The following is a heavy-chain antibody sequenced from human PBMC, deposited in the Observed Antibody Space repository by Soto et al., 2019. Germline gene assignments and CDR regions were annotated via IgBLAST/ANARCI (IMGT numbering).Heavy chain of an antibody. CDR1: GYTFTSYG. D-gene: IGHD3-16*01. J-gene: IGHJ6*02. V-gene: IGHV1-18*01. Sequence: ASVKVSCKASGYTFTSYGISWVRQAPGQGLEWMGWISAYNGNTNYAQKLQGRVTMTTDTSTSTAYMELRSLRSDDTAVYYCARAPIMITFGGVTQLKKYYYGMDVWGQGTTVTVSS. CDR3: ARAPIMITFGGVTQLKKYYYGMDV. CDR2: ISAYNGNT.